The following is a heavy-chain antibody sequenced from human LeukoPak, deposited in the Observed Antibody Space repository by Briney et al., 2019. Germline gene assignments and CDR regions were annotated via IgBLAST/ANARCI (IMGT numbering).Heavy chain of an antibody. J-gene: IGHJ5*02. D-gene: IGHD4-11*01. Sequence: ASVKVSCKASGYTFTSYGISWVRQAPGQGLEWMGWISAYNGNTNYAQKLQGRVTMTEDTSTDTAYMELSSLRSEDTAVYYCATDPSNYANWFDPWGQGTLVTVSS. CDR1: GYTFTSYG. V-gene: IGHV1-18*01. CDR3: ATDPSNYANWFDP. CDR2: ISAYNGNT.